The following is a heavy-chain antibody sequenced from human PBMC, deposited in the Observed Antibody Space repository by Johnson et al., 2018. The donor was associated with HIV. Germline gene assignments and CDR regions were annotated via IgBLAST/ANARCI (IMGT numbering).Heavy chain of an antibody. D-gene: IGHD3-22*01. J-gene: IGHJ3*02. Sequence: QVQLVESGGGVVQPGRSLRLSCAASGFTFSSYGMHWVRQAPGKGLEWVAVIWYDGSNNYYADSVKGRFTISRDNSKNALYLQMNSLRAEDTAVYYCAKAREYDSTGHDAFDIWGQGTMVTVSS. CDR3: AKAREYDSTGHDAFDI. V-gene: IGHV3-33*06. CDR1: GFTFSSYG. CDR2: IWYDGSNN.